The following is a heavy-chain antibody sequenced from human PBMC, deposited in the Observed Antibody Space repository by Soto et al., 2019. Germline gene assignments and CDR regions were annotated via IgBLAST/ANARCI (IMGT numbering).Heavy chain of an antibody. Sequence: EVQLLESGGGLAQPGGSLRLSCAASGFSFRIYAMNWVRQAPGKGLEWVPVMIGDGTSWDYADSVRGRFTISKDNSKNKLYLQMNNLRTEDTAVYYCAKDLRPDGRYDLDSWGQGTLVTVSS. CDR1: GFSFRIYA. CDR3: AKDLRPDGRYDLDS. CDR2: MIGDGTSW. V-gene: IGHV3-23*01. D-gene: IGHD1-26*01. J-gene: IGHJ4*02.